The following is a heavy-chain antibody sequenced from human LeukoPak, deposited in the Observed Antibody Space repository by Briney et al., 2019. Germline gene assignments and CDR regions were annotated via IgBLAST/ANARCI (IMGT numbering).Heavy chain of an antibody. Sequence: GGSLRLSCAASGFTFSSYWMSWVRQAPGRGLEWVSHISSSGGIIYYADSVKGRFTISRDNAKNSLYLQMNSLGAEDTAVYYCARSAYYFDYWGQGTLVTVSS. J-gene: IGHJ4*02. CDR2: ISSSGGII. CDR1: GFTFSSYW. CDR3: ARSAYYFDY. D-gene: IGHD2-15*01. V-gene: IGHV3-48*04.